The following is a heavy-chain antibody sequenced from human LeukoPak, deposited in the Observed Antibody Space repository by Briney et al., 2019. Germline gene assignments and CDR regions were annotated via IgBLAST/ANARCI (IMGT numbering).Heavy chain of an antibody. CDR3: AREAGYVWGSYRYTAYFDY. D-gene: IGHD3-16*02. Sequence: SETLSLTCAVSGGSFSGYYWSWIRQPPGKGLEWIGEINHSGSTNYNPSLKSRVTISVDTSKNQFSLKLSSVTAADTAVYYCAREAGYVWGSYRYTAYFDYWAREPWSPSPQ. CDR1: GGSFSGYY. V-gene: IGHV4-34*01. J-gene: IGHJ4*02. CDR2: INHSGST.